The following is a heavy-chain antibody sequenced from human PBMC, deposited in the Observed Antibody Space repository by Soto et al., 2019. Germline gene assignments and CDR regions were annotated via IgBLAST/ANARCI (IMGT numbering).Heavy chain of an antibody. Sequence: SETLSLTCTVSGGSISSYYWSWIRQPPGKGLEWIGYIYYSGSTSYNPSLKSRVTITRDTSASTAYMELSSLRSEDTAVYYCARGLGLYYFDYWGQGTLVTVSS. CDR2: IYYSGST. J-gene: IGHJ4*02. V-gene: IGHV4-59*01. CDR1: GGSISSYY. D-gene: IGHD1-26*01. CDR3: ARGLGLYYFDY.